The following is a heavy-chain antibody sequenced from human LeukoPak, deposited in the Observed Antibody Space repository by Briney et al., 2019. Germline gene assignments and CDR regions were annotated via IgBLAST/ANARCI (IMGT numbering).Heavy chain of an antibody. Sequence: GGSLRLSCAASGFTFSSYAMHWVRQAPGKGLEWGAVISYDGSNKYYADSVKGRFTISRDNSKNTLYLQMNSLRAEDTAVYYCARSGSPLPVEFDYWGQGTLVTVSS. CDR2: ISYDGSNK. CDR1: GFTFSSYA. J-gene: IGHJ4*02. V-gene: IGHV3-30-3*01. CDR3: ARSGSPLPVEFDY. D-gene: IGHD1-26*01.